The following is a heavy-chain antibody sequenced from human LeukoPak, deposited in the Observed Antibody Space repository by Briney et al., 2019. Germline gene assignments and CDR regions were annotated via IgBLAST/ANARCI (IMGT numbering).Heavy chain of an antibody. V-gene: IGHV4-59*01. D-gene: IGHD3-10*01. J-gene: IGHJ5*02. CDR3: ARDGVYYGSGANWFDP. CDR2: IYYSGST. CDR1: GGSISSYY. Sequence: PSETLSLTCTVSGGSISSYYWSWIRQPPGKGLEWIGYIYYSGSTNYNPSLKSRVTISVDTSKNQFSLKLSSVTAADTAVYYCARDGVYYGSGANWFDPWGQGTLVTVSS.